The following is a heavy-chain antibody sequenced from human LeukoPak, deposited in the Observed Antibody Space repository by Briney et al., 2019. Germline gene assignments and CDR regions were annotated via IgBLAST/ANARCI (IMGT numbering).Heavy chain of an antibody. CDR3: ARDRGYCDGGSCYLFDS. V-gene: IGHV4-4*02. J-gene: IGHJ4*02. CDR2: IYYSGTT. D-gene: IGHD2-15*01. CDR1: GGSISSSNW. Sequence: PSQTLSLTCTVSGGSISSSNWWSWVRPPPGKGLEWIGQIYYSGTTNYNPSLKSRVTISVDRSKNQFSLKLSSMTAADTAVYYCARDRGYCDGGSCYLFDSWGQGTLVTVSA.